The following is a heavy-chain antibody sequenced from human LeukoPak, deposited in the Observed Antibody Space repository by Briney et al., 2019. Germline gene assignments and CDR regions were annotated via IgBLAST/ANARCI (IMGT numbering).Heavy chain of an antibody. D-gene: IGHD2-2*01. CDR1: GFTFSSYA. J-gene: IGHJ4*02. Sequence: GGSLRLSCAASGFTFSSYAMSWVRQAPGKGLEWVSAISGSGGSTYYADSVKGRFTISRDNSKNTLYPQMNSLRAEDTAVYYCAKGIRRVVVPAAIDYWGQGTLVTVSS. CDR3: AKGIRRVVVPAAIDY. CDR2: ISGSGGST. V-gene: IGHV3-23*01.